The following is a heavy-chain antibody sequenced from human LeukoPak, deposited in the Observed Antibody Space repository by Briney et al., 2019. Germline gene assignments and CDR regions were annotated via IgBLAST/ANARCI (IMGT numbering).Heavy chain of an antibody. CDR3: ARGHASGNYYYGMDD. Sequence: GESLKISCKGSGYSFTTYWIGWVRQMPGKGLEWMGIIYPGDPDTIYSPSFQGQVTISADKSISTAYLQWSSLKASDTAMYYCARGHASGNYYYGMDDWGQGTTVTVSS. D-gene: IGHD3-10*01. V-gene: IGHV5-51*01. CDR2: IYPGDPDT. CDR1: GYSFTTYW. J-gene: IGHJ6*02.